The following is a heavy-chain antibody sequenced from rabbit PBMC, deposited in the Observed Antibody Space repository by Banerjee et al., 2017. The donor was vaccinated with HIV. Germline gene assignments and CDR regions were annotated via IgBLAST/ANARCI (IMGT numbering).Heavy chain of an antibody. CDR2: IKSIGGYT. V-gene: IGHV1S45*01. D-gene: IGHD8-1*01. J-gene: IGHJ4*01. CDR1: GFSFSSTYW. CDR3: ARSYDGSGDYTFNL. Sequence: QQQLEESGGDLVKPEGSLTLTCTASGFSFSSTYWICWIRQAPGKGLELIGCIKSIGGYTWYANWAKGRFTISKTSSTTVTLQMTSLTAADTATYFCARSYDGSGDYTFNLWGPGTLVTDS.